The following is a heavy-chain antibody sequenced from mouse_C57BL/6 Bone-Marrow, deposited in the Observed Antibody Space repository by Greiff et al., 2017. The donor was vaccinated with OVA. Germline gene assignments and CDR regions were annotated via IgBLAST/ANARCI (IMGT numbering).Heavy chain of an antibody. D-gene: IGHD1-1*01. CDR3: ARGNFGSSFYAMDY. Sequence: VQLQQSVAELVRPGASVKLSCTASGFTIKNTYMHWVKQRPEQGLEWIGRIDPANDNTKYAPKFQGQATMTADTSSNTAYLQLSSLSSEDTAVYCCARGNFGSSFYAMDYWGQGTSVTVAS. J-gene: IGHJ4*01. V-gene: IGHV14-3*01. CDR1: GFTIKNTY. CDR2: IDPANDNT.